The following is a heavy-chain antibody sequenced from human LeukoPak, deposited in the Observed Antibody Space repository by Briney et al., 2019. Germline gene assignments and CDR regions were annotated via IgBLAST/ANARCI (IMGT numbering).Heavy chain of an antibody. V-gene: IGHV3-30*03. D-gene: IGHD6-13*01. J-gene: IGHJ5*02. CDR1: GFTFSSYG. CDR3: ARPPAAGLLNWFDP. CDR2: ISYDGSNK. Sequence: SLRLSCTASGFTFSSYGMHWVRQAPGKGLEWVAVISYDGSNKYYADSVKGRFTISRDNSKNTLYLQMNSLRAEDTAVYYCARPPAAGLLNWFDPWGQGTLVTVSS.